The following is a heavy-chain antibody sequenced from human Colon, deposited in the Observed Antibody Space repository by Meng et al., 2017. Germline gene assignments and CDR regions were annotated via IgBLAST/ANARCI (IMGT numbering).Heavy chain of an antibody. CDR2: IYTSGTT. J-gene: IGHJ4*02. D-gene: IGHD6-13*01. CDR3: VRMTRDSSNWYVDF. CDR1: GGSLHGHF. Sequence: SETLSLTCTVSGGSLHGHFWSWNRQPAGKGLEWIRRIYTSGTTNYNPSLKSRVTMSIDTSRTHFSLKVSSVTAADTAVYYCVRMTRDSSNWYVDFWGQGTLVTVSS. V-gene: IGHV4-4*07.